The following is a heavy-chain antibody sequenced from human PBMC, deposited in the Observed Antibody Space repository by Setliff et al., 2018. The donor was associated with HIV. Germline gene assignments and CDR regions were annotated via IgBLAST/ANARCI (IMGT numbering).Heavy chain of an antibody. Sequence: SETLSLTCTVSGGYISSGSYHWSWIRQPAGKGLEWIGRIYTSGSTNYNPSLKSRVTISVDTSKNHFSLKLNSVTAADTAVYYCARGLPSVWGQGTLVTVSS. J-gene: IGHJ4*02. V-gene: IGHV4-61*02. CDR1: GGYISSGSYH. CDR2: IYTSGST. CDR3: ARGLPSV.